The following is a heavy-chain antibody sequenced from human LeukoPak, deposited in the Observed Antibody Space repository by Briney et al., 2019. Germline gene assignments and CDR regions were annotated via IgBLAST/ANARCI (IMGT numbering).Heavy chain of an antibody. CDR1: GFTFSDYY. V-gene: IGHV3-11*01. D-gene: IGHD3-10*01. Sequence: GGSLRLSCAASGFTFSDYYMSWIRQAPGKGREWVSYISSSGSTIYYADSVKGRFTISRDNSKNTLYLQMNSLRAEDTAVYYCAKDHPYYYGSGSAYYFDYWGQGTLVTVSS. CDR2: ISSSGSTI. CDR3: AKDHPYYYGSGSAYYFDY. J-gene: IGHJ4*02.